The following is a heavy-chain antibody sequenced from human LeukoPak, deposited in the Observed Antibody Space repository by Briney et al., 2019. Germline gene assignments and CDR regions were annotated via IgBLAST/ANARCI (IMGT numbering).Heavy chain of an antibody. J-gene: IGHJ4*02. CDR2: ISSSGSTI. D-gene: IGHD6-13*01. CDR3: AREGVAAATDY. V-gene: IGHV3-11*01. Sequence: WVSYISSSGSTIYYAASVKGRFTISRDNAKNSLYLQMNSLRAEDTAVYYCAREGVAAATDYWGQGTLVTVSS.